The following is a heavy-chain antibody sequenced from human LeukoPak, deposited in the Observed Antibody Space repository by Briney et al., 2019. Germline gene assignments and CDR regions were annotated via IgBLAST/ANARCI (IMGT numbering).Heavy chain of an antibody. D-gene: IGHD3-3*01. V-gene: IGHV4-38-2*02. CDR3: ARDDFWSGPVHY. CDR1: GYSISSGYY. Sequence: SETLSLTCTVSGYSISSGYYWGWIRQPPGKGLEWIGSIYHSGSTYYNPSLKSRVTISVDTSKNQFSLNLNSVTAADTAVYYCARDDFWSGPVHYWGQGTLVTVSS. CDR2: IYHSGST. J-gene: IGHJ4*02.